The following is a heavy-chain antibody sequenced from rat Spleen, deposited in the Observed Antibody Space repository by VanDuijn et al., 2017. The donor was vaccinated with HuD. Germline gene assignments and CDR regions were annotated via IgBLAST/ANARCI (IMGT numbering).Heavy chain of an antibody. CDR3: TRDPPNYGGRAGFDY. J-gene: IGHJ2*01. V-gene: IGHV5-46*01. Sequence: SSGHSSTYYRDSVKGRFTISRDNAKSTLYLQMNSLRSEDTATYYCTRDPPNYGGRAGFDYWGQGVMVTVSS. CDR2: SSGHSST. D-gene: IGHD1-11*01.